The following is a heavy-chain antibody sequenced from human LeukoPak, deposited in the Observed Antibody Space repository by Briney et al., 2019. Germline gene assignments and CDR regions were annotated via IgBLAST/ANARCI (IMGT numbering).Heavy chain of an antibody. V-gene: IGHV5-51*01. CDR2: IYPGYSDT. D-gene: IGHD3-9*01. CDR1: GYSFTSYC. CDR3: ARGPIAYYDNLPATQFDP. Sequence: GESLKISGKGSGYSFTSYCIGWVRQMPGKGLECLGIIYPGYSDTRYSPSLQVQVTISTDKSNSTAYLQWGRLNGSDNAMYFCARGPIAYYDNLPATQFDPWGQGTLVNVSS. J-gene: IGHJ5*01.